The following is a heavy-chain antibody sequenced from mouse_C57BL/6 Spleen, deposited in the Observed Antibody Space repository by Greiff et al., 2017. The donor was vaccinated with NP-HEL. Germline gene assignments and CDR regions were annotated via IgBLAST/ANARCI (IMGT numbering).Heavy chain of an antibody. V-gene: IGHV1-55*01. Sequence: VQLQQSGAELVKPGASVKLSCKASGYTFTSYWITWVKQRPGQGLEWIGDIYPGSGSTNYNEKFKSKATLTVDTSSSTAYMQLSSLTSEDSAVYYCAKWGALQGWFDYWGQGTMLTVSS. CDR1: GYTFTSYW. CDR2: IYPGSGST. CDR3: AKWGALQGWFDY. J-gene: IGHJ2*01. D-gene: IGHD3-3*01.